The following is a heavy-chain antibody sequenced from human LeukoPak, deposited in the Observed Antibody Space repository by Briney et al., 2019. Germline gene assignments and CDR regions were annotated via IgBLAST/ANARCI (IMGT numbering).Heavy chain of an antibody. D-gene: IGHD3-10*01. Sequence: SETLSLTCTVSGGSISSGSYYWSWIRQPPGKGLEWIGEINHSGSTNYNPSLKSRVTISVDTSKNQFSLKLSSVTTADTAVYCCARWRLVYYGSGSYSAYGMDVWGKGTTVTVSS. CDR2: INHSGST. CDR1: GGSISSGSYY. V-gene: IGHV4-39*07. CDR3: ARWRLVYYGSGSYSAYGMDV. J-gene: IGHJ6*04.